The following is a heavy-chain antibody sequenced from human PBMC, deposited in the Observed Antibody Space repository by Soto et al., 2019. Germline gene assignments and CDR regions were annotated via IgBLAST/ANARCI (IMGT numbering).Heavy chain of an antibody. CDR3: ARRWGRNFDY. Sequence: SETLSLTCTVSGGSSSSSSYYWGWIRQPPGKGLEWIGSIYYSGSTYYNPSLKSRVTISVDTSKNQFSLKLSSVTAADTAVYYCARRWGRNFDYWGQGTLVTVSS. D-gene: IGHD2-15*01. J-gene: IGHJ4*02. CDR2: IYYSGST. CDR1: GGSSSSSSYY. V-gene: IGHV4-39*01.